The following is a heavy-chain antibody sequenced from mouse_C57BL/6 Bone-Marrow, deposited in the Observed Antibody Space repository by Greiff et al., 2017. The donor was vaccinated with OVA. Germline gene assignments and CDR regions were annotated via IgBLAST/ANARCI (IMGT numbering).Heavy chain of an antibody. CDR1: GYAFSSSW. CDR3: ARGGVPHY. D-gene: IGHD2-14*01. V-gene: IGHV1-82*01. J-gene: IGHJ2*01. CDR2: IYPGDGDT. Sequence: VKLMESGPELVKPGASVKISCKASGYAFSSSWMNWVKQRPGKGLEWIGRIYPGDGDTNYNGKFKGKATLTADKSSSTAYMQLSSLTSEDSAVYFCARGGVPHYWGQGTTLTVSS.